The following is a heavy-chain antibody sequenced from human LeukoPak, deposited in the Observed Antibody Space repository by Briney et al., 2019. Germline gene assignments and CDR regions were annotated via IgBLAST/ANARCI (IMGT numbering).Heavy chain of an antibody. D-gene: IGHD3-10*01. CDR3: ARDSAVVRFDY. Sequence: PGGSLRLSCAASGFTFSSYGMHWVRQAPGKGLEWVAVIWYDGSNKYYADSVKGRLTISRDNSENTLYLQMNSLRAEDTAVYYCARDSAVVRFDYWGQGTLVTVS. J-gene: IGHJ4*02. V-gene: IGHV3-33*01. CDR1: GFTFSSYG. CDR2: IWYDGSNK.